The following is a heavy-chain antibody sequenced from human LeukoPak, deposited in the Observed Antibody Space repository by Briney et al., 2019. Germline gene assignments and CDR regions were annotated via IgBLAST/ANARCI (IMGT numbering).Heavy chain of an antibody. CDR1: GYSISSGYY. Sequence: SETLSLTXAVSGYSISSGYYWGWIRQPPGKGLEWIGSIYHSGSTYYNPSLKSRVTISVDTSKNQFSLKLSSVTAADTAVYYCARHSMGSGSYLDYWGQGTLVTVSS. J-gene: IGHJ4*02. V-gene: IGHV4-38-2*01. CDR2: IYHSGST. CDR3: ARHSMGSGSYLDY. D-gene: IGHD1-26*01.